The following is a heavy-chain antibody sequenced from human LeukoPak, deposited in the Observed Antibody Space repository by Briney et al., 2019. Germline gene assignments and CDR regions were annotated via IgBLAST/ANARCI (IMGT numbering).Heavy chain of an antibody. CDR3: ARGRGVSLDY. V-gene: IGHV3-74*01. J-gene: IGHJ4*02. Sequence: PGGSLRLSCAASGLTISNYWMRWVRQVPGKGLVWVSRINSEGSSISYADSVKGRFTISRDNAKNTLNLQMNSLRAEDTAVYYCARGRGVSLDYWGQGALVTVSS. D-gene: IGHD3-10*01. CDR1: GLTISNYW. CDR2: INSEGSSI.